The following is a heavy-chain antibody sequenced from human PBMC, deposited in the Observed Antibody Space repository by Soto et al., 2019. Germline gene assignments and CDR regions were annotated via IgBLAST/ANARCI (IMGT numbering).Heavy chain of an antibody. Sequence: AGGSLRLSCAASGFTFSSYSMNWVRQAPGKGLEWVSYISSSSSTIYYADSVKGRFTISRDNAKNSLYLQMNSLRAEDTAVYYCARVGGYSSGWYGREDAFDIWGQGTMVTVSS. D-gene: IGHD6-19*01. CDR2: ISSSSSTI. CDR1: GFTFSSYS. V-gene: IGHV3-48*01. CDR3: ARVGGYSSGWYGREDAFDI. J-gene: IGHJ3*02.